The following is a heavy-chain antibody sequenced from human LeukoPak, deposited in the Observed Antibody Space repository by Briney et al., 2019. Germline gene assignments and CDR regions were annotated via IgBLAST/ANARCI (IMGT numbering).Heavy chain of an antibody. J-gene: IGHJ3*02. V-gene: IGHV1-24*01. CDR3: ATDLKDYDNLTGYYRGGAFEI. CDR1: GYTLTELS. D-gene: IGHD3-9*01. Sequence: ASVKVSCKVSGYTLTELSMHWVRQAPGKGLEWMGGFDPEDGETIYAQKFQGRVTMTEDTSTDTAYMELSSLRSEDTAVYYCATDLKDYDNLTGYYRGGAFEIWGQGTMGTVSS. CDR2: FDPEDGET.